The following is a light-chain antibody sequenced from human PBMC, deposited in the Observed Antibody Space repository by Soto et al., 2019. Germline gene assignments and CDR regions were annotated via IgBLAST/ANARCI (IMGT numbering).Light chain of an antibody. CDR1: QSVLRGSNSKNL. CDR3: QQYFTTPQT. CDR2: WAS. Sequence: DIVLTQSPGSLAVSLGETSTSKCKSSQSVLRGSNSKNLLAWHQQKPGQPPKVLIYWASSREGGVPDRFRGSGSGTDFTLTINNVQADDVAVYYCQQYFTTPQTFGPGTKVEIK. V-gene: IGKV4-1*01. J-gene: IGKJ2*01.